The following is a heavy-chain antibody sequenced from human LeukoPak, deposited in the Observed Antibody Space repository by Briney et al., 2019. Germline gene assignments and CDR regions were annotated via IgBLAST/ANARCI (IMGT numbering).Heavy chain of an antibody. J-gene: IGHJ4*02. Sequence: PGGSLRLSCAASGFTFSSYSMNWVRQAPGKGLEWVSSISGSRTYIYYADSVKGRFTISRDNAKNSLYLQMNSLRAEDTAVYYCAKDSVLMAYATYDYWGQGTLVTVSS. D-gene: IGHD2-8*01. V-gene: IGHV3-21*04. CDR3: AKDSVLMAYATYDY. CDR1: GFTFSSYS. CDR2: ISGSRTYI.